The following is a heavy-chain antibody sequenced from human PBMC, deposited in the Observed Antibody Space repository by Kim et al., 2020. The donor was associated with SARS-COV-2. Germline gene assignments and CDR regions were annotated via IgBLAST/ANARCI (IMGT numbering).Heavy chain of an antibody. D-gene: IGHD5-18*01. V-gene: IGHV4-59*09. J-gene: IGHJ4*02. Sequence: SPPLKSRVTISVDTSKNQFSLKLSSVTAADTAVYYCARGGAMALERTFDYWGQGTLVTVSS. CDR3: ARGGAMALERTFDY.